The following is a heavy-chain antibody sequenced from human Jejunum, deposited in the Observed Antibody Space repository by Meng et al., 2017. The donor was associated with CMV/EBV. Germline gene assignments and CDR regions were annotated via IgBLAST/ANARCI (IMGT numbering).Heavy chain of an antibody. V-gene: IGHV1-3*01. J-gene: IGHJ2*01. CDR1: GYTFTTYG. D-gene: IGHD3-22*01. CDR2: INAGNGDT. Sequence: SGYTFTTYGIHWVRQAPGQRPEWMGWINAGNGDTRYLPKLEGRVTITRDTSASTAYMELSSLRSEDAAVYYCARNYDSSGYPRYFDLWGRGTMVTVSS. CDR3: ARNYDSSGYPRYFDL.